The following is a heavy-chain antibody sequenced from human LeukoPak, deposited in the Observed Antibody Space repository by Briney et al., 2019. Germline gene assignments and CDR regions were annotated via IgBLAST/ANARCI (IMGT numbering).Heavy chain of an antibody. Sequence: PGGSLRLSCAASGFTVSSNYMSWVRQAPGKGLEWVSVIYSGGSTYYADPVKGRFTISRDNSKNTLYLQMNSLRAEDTAVYYCASQPLDTAMVYYYMDVWGKGTTVTVSS. CDR1: GFTVSSNY. CDR3: ASQPLDTAMVYYYMDV. D-gene: IGHD5-18*01. CDR2: IYSGGST. J-gene: IGHJ6*03. V-gene: IGHV3-53*01.